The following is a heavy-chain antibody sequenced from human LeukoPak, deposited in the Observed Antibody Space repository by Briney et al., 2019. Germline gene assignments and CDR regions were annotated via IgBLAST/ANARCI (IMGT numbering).Heavy chain of an antibody. J-gene: IGHJ3*02. CDR1: GYTFTSYA. D-gene: IGHD3-22*01. V-gene: IGHV7-4-1*02. CDR2: INTNTGNP. CDR3: ARSYYYDSSGYYSQVFAFDI. Sequence: ASVKVSCKASGYTFTSYAMNWVRQAPGQGLEWMGWINTNTGNPTYAQGFTGRVVFSLDTSVSTAYLQISSLKAEDTAVYYCARSYYYDSSGYYSQVFAFDIWGQGTMVTVSS.